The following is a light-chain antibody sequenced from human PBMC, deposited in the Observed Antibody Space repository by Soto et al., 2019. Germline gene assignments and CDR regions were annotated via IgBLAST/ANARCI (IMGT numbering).Light chain of an antibody. CDR2: KAS. CDR3: QQYNSYPWT. CDR1: QSFSTW. Sequence: DIQMTQSPSTLSASVGDRVTITCRASQSFSTWLAWYQQKPGKAPKLLIYKASSLEGGVPSRFSGSGSGTEFTLSISCLQPDDFATYCCQQYNSYPWTFGQGTKVEIK. J-gene: IGKJ1*01. V-gene: IGKV1-5*03.